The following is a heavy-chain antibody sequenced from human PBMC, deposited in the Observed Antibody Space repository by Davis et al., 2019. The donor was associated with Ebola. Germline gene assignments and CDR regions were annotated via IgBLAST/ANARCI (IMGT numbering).Heavy chain of an antibody. CDR3: AKDTSNVWFDV. V-gene: IGHV3-23*01. CDR2: ISYSGGST. J-gene: IGHJ3*01. CDR1: GFTFTTYA. D-gene: IGHD6-19*01. Sequence: GGSLRLSCAASGFTFTTYALSWVRQAPGQGLEWVSTISYSGGSTYYADSVKGRFTISRDNSKNTLHLQMNSLRVEDTAIYYCAKDTSNVWFDVWGQGTMVTVSS.